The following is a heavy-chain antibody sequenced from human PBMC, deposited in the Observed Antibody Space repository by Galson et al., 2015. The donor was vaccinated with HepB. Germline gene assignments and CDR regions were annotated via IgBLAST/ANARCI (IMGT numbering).Heavy chain of an antibody. CDR3: ARRSYYGSGTYDFDY. J-gene: IGHJ4*02. D-gene: IGHD3-10*01. CDR1: GYIFTTYW. Sequence: QSGAEVKKPGESLRISCKLSGYIFTTYWINWVRQMPGQGLEWMGTIDPSDSYTKYSPSFQGHVTISADKSITTAYLQWSSLKASDTAIYYCARRSYYGSGTYDFDYRGQGTLVTVSS. CDR2: IDPSDSYT. V-gene: IGHV5-10-1*01.